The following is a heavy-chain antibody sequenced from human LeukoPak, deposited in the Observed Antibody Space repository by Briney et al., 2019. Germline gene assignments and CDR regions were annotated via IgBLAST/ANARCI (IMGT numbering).Heavy chain of an antibody. CDR1: GGSFSGYY. CDR2: INHSGST. V-gene: IGHV4-34*01. CDR3: ARVPYYDFWSGFPNFDY. J-gene: IGHJ4*02. Sequence: SETLSLTCAVYGGSFSGYYWSWIRQPPGKGLEWIGEINHSGSTNYNPSLKSRVTISVDTSKNQFSLKLSSVTAADTAVYYCARVPYYDFWSGFPNFDYWGQGTLVTVSS. D-gene: IGHD3-3*01.